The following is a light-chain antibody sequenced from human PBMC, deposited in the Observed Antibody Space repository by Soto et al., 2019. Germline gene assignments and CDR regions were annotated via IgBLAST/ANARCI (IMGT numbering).Light chain of an antibody. CDR2: EVN. Sequence: QSALTQPASMSRSPGQSAPISSTVPRSVIGDSNCITCYQHSPGKAVSRLIYEVNNRPSGVSERFSGSKAGNAASLPISGLLDDDEADYFCASFRSGTIRVFGSGTKGTVL. CDR1: RSVIGDSNC. V-gene: IGLV2-14*01. CDR3: ASFRSGTIRV. J-gene: IGLJ1*01.